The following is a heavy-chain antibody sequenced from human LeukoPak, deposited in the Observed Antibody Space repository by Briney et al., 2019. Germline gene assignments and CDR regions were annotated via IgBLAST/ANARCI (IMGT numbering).Heavy chain of an antibody. V-gene: IGHV1-46*01. CDR2: INPSCGST. CDR1: GYNFISYY. D-gene: IGHD2-8*01. CDR3: AREDVVLVDAVRYYYYGMDV. Sequence: ASVKVSCKASGYNFISYYMHWVRQAPGQGLEWMGIINPSCGSTSYAQKFQDRVTMTRDTSTSTVYTELSSLKSEDTAVYYCAREDVVLVDAVRYYYYGMDVWGQGTTVTVSS. J-gene: IGHJ6*02.